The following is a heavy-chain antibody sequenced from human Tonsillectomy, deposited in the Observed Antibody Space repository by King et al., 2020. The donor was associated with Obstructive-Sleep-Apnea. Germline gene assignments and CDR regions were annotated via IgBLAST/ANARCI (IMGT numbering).Heavy chain of an antibody. V-gene: IGHV4-34*01. CDR1: GGSFSGYY. D-gene: IGHD2-21*02. J-gene: IGHJ4*02. CDR2: INHSGST. Sequence: QVQLQQWGAGLLKASETLSLTCAVYGGSFSGYYWSWIRQPPGKGLEWIGEINHSGSTNYNPSLKSRVTISVATSKNQFSLKLSSVTAADTAVYYCAREENCGGDCYPNYFDYWGQGTLVTVSS. CDR3: AREENCGGDCYPNYFDY.